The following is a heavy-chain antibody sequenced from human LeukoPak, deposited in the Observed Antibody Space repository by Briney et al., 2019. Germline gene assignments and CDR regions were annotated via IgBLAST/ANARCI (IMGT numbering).Heavy chain of an antibody. J-gene: IGHJ6*03. CDR2: IIPIFGTA. CDR3: ARVGAPSKFPHPYYYYMDV. V-gene: IGHV1-69*05. CDR1: GGTFSSYA. D-gene: IGHD3-16*01. Sequence: ASVKVSCKASGGTFSSYAISWVRQAPGQGLEWMGRIIPIFGTANYAQKFQGRVTITTDESTSTAYMELSSLRSEDTAVYYCARVGAPSKFPHPYYYYMDVWGKGTTVTVSS.